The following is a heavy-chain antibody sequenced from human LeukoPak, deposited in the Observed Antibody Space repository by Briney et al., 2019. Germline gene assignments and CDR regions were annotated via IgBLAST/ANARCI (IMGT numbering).Heavy chain of an antibody. CDR1: GFTFSSYS. CDR2: ISSSSSTI. D-gene: IGHD3-10*01. Sequence: GGSLRLSCAASGFTFSSYSMNWVRQAPGKGLEWVSYISSSSSTIYYADSVKGRFTISRDNAKNSLYLQMNSLRAEDTAVYYCASSMGFGELSVYYYYHMDVWGKGTTVTVSS. V-gene: IGHV3-48*04. CDR3: ASSMGFGELSVYYYYHMDV. J-gene: IGHJ6*03.